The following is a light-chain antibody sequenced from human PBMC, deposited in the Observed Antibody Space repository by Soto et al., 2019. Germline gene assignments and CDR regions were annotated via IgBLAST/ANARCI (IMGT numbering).Light chain of an antibody. CDR1: SSDVGDYNY. CDR3: CSYAGSYSLYV. CDR2: DVS. V-gene: IGLV2-11*01. J-gene: IGLJ1*01. Sequence: QSALTQPRSVSGSPRQSVTISCTGTSSDVGDYNYVSWYQQHPGKAPKLMIYDVSKRPSGVPDRFSGSKSGNTASLTISGLQAEDEADYYRCSYAGSYSLYVFGTGTKLTVL.